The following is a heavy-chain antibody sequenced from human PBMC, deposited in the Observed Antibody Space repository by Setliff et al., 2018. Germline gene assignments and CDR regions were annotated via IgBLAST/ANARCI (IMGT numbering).Heavy chain of an antibody. V-gene: IGHV1-2*06. CDR2: INPNSGGT. J-gene: IGHJ4*02. CDR1: GYTFTGYY. Sequence: ASVKVSCKASGYTFTGYYMHWVRQAPGQGLEWMGRINPNSGGTNYAQKFQGRVTITRDTSISTAYMELSRLRSDDTAVYYCARGPFLEWLLYFDYWGQGNPGHRLL. CDR3: ARGPFLEWLLYFDY. D-gene: IGHD3-3*01.